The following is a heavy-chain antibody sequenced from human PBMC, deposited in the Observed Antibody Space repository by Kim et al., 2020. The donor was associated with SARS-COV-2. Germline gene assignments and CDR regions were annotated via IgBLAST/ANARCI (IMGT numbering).Heavy chain of an antibody. Sequence: PSLKSRVTISVDTSKNQFSLKLSSVTAADTAVYYCARDAYDFWSGYRFDPWGQGTLVTVSS. V-gene: IGHV4-31*02. D-gene: IGHD3-3*01. J-gene: IGHJ5*02. CDR3: ARDAYDFWSGYRFDP.